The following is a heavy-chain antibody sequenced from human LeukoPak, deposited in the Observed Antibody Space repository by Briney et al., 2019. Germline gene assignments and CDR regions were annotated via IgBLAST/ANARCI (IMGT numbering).Heavy chain of an antibody. CDR3: ARDLGDIVLEPPSIHFDL. CDR2: ISYDGSNK. Sequence: GGSLRLSCAAPGFTFSSYGMHWVRQAPGKGLEWVAVISYDGSNKYYADSVKGRFTISRDNAKNSLYLQMTGLRVEDTAMYFCARDLGDIVLEPPSIHFDLWGRGTLVTVSS. V-gene: IGHV3-30*03. J-gene: IGHJ2*01. D-gene: IGHD2-2*01. CDR1: GFTFSSYG.